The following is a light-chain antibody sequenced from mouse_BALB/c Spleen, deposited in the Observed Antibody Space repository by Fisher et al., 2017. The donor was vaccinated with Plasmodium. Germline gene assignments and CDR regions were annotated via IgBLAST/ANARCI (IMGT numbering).Light chain of an antibody. CDR1: QSLLHSYGDTY. CDR2: KVS. CDR3: SQSAHIPLT. V-gene: IGKV1-110*01. J-gene: IGKJ5*01. Sequence: VLTQSTLSLPVSLGDQVSISCRSSQSLLHSYGDTYLHWYLQKPSQSPKLLIYKVSNRFSGVPARFSGSGSGTDFTLKIRRVEAEDLGVYFCSQSAHIPLTFGAGAKLELK.